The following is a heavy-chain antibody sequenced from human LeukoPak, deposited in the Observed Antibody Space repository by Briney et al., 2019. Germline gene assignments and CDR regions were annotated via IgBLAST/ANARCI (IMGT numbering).Heavy chain of an antibody. V-gene: IGHV1-8*01. D-gene: IGHD5-18*01. J-gene: IGHJ6*02. CDR2: MNPSSGNT. Sequence: ASVKVSCKASGYTFTSYDINWVRQATGQGLEWMGWMNPSSGNTGYAQKFQGRVTMTRNTSISTAYMELSSLRSEDTAVYYCARGYSAYYYYYGMDVWGQGTTVTVSS. CDR1: GYTFTSYD. CDR3: ARGYSAYYYYYGMDV.